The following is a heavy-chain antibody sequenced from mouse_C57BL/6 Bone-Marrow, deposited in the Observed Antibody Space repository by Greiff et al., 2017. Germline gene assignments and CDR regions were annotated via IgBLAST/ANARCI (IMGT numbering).Heavy chain of an antibody. Sequence: VMLVESGPGLVQPSQSLSITCTVSGFSLTSYGVHWVRQSPGKGLEWLGVIWSGGSTDSNAAFISRLSISKDNSKSQVFFKMNSLQADDTAIYYCARKGPLYYDYDGSYAMDYWGQGTSVTGSS. CDR3: ARKGPLYYDYDGSYAMDY. CDR2: IWSGGST. D-gene: IGHD2-4*01. J-gene: IGHJ4*01. V-gene: IGHV2-2*01. CDR1: GFSLTSYG.